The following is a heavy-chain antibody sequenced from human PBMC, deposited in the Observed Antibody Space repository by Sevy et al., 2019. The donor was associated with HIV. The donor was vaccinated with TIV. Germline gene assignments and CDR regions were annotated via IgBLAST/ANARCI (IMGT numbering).Heavy chain of an antibody. V-gene: IGHV3-23*01. D-gene: IGHD3-22*01. Sequence: GGSLRLSCAASGFTFNTHVMNWVRQAPGKGLEWVSGVSGSGATTLYADSVKGRFSISRDNSKNTLYLQINSLRAEDTAVYYCAKDVYDSSGYYPMGAFDIWGQWTMVTVSS. CDR1: GFTFNTHV. CDR2: VSGSGATT. CDR3: AKDVYDSSGYYPMGAFDI. J-gene: IGHJ3*02.